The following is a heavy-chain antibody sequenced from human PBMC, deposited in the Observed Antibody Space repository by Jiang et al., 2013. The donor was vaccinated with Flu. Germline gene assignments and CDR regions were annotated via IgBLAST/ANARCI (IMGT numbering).Heavy chain of an antibody. CDR1: SYSISSGYY. D-gene: IGHD6-19*01. J-gene: IGHJ4*02. V-gene: IGHV4-38-2*01. CDR3: ARLAVAGYFDY. CDR2: IYHSGNT. Sequence: LLKPSETLSLTCAVSSYSISSGYYWGWIRQPPGKGLEWIGSIYHSGNTYYNPSLKSRVSISVDTSKNQFSLKLGSVTAADTAVYDCARLAVAGYFDYWGQGTLVTVSS.